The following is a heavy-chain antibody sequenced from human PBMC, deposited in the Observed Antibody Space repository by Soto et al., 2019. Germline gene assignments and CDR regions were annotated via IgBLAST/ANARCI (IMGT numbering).Heavy chain of an antibody. CDR2: IYHSGTT. J-gene: IGHJ5*02. Sequence: PSETLSLTCTVSGGSISNYYWTWIRQSPGKGLEWIGNIYHSGTTNYNPSLKSRVTISMDTSKIQYSLQYSLNLSSVTAADTAVYYCARGGDYDFWSGSHNWFDPWGQGTLVTVSS. CDR3: ARGGDYDFWSGSHNWFDP. V-gene: IGHV4-4*09. CDR1: GGSISNYY. D-gene: IGHD3-3*01.